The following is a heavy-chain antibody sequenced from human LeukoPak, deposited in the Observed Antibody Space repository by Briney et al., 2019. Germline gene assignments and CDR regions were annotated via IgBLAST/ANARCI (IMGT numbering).Heavy chain of an antibody. J-gene: IGHJ5*02. CDR1: GFTFSSYA. Sequence: GGSLRLSCAASGFTFSSYAMSWVRQAPGKGLEWVSAISDSGGSTYYADSVKGRFTISRDNSKNTLYLQMNSLRAEDTAVYYCAKDRDIVVVPAAYNWFDPWGQGTLVTVSS. D-gene: IGHD2-2*01. V-gene: IGHV3-23*01. CDR2: ISDSGGST. CDR3: AKDRDIVVVPAAYNWFDP.